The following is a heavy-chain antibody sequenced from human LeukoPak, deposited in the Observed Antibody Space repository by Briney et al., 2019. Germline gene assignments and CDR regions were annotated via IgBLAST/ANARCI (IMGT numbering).Heavy chain of an antibody. V-gene: IGHV3-30*18. D-gene: IGHD6-13*01. CDR2: ISYDGSNK. J-gene: IGHJ4*02. CDR3: AKGGGIAAAGPNLLDY. Sequence: PGGSLRLSCAASGFTFSSYGMHWVRQAPGKGLEWVAVISYDGSNKYYADSVKGRFTISRDNSKNTLYLQMNSLRAEDTAVYYCAKGGGIAAAGPNLLDYWGQGTLVTVSS. CDR1: GFTFSSYG.